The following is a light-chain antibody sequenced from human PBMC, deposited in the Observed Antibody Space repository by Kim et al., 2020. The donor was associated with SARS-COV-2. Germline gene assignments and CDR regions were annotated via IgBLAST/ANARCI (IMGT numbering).Light chain of an antibody. CDR2: GNG. CDR3: QSYDSSLSALYV. J-gene: IGLJ1*01. V-gene: IGLV1-40*01. CDR1: SSNIGAGYD. Sequence: VTMSGTGRSSNIGAGYDLQGYQPLPGRDPKLLIYGNGIRPSGFPARFSGSKSGTSASLAITGLQAEDEADYYCQSYDSSLSALYVFGTGTKVTVL.